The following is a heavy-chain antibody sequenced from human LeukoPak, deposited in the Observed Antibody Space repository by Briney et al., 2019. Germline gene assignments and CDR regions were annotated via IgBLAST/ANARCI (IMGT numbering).Heavy chain of an antibody. CDR1: GFTFSSYS. V-gene: IGHV3-48*04. J-gene: IGHJ6*03. Sequence: GGSLRLSRAASGFTFSSYSMNWVRQAPGKGLEWVSYISSSSSTIYYADSVKGRFTISRDNAKNSLYLQMNSLRAEDTAVYYCARGQPPDYYYYYMDVWGKGTTVTVSS. CDR3: ARGQPPDYYYYYMDV. CDR2: ISSSSSTI. D-gene: IGHD1-14*01.